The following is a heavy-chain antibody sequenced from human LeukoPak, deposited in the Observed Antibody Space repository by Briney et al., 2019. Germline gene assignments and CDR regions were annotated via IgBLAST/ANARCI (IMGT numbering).Heavy chain of an antibody. CDR2: ISAYNGNT. V-gene: IGHV1-18*01. D-gene: IGHD1-26*01. CDR1: GYTFTSYG. Sequence: ASVKVSCKASGYTFTSYGISWVRQAPGQGLEWMGWISAYNGNTNHAQKLQGRVTMTTDTSTSTAYMELRSLRSDDTAVYYCARSTFSRYSGSYYPLDYWGQGTLVTVSS. CDR3: ARSTFSRYSGSYYPLDY. J-gene: IGHJ4*02.